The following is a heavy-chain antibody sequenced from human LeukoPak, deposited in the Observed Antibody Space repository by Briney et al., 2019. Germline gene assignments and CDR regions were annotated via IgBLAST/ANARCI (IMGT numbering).Heavy chain of an antibody. CDR1: GFTFSSYW. J-gene: IGHJ4*02. CDR3: VRVSSSYFEY. D-gene: IGHD6-6*01. CDR2: IKQDGSEK. V-gene: IGHV3-7*01. Sequence: GGSLRLSCAASGFTFSSYWMSWVRQAPGKGLEWVANIKQDGSEKYYVDSVKGRFTISRGNAKNSLYLQMNSLRGEDTAVYYCVRVSSSYFEYWGQGTLVTVSS.